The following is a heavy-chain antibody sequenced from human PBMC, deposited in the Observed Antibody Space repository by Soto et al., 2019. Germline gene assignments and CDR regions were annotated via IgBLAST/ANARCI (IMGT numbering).Heavy chain of an antibody. CDR3: ARQEGGYSYGGPYYYGMDV. D-gene: IGHD5-18*01. V-gene: IGHV4-39*01. Sequence: SETLSLPCTVSGGSISSSSYYWGWIRQPPGKGLEWIGSIYYSGSTYYNPSLKSRVTISVDTSKNQFSLKLSSVTAADTAVYYCARQEGGYSYGGPYYYGMDVWGQGTTVTVSS. CDR2: IYYSGST. J-gene: IGHJ6*02. CDR1: GGSISSSSYY.